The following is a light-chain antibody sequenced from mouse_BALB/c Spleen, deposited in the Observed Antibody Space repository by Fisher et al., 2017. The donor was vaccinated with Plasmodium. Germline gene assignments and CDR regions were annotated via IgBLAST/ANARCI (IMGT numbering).Light chain of an antibody. J-gene: IGKJ5*01. CDR3: QQSNSWPLT. CDR2: YAS. Sequence: DIVLTQTTATLSVTPGDSVSLSCRASQSITKNLHWYQQKSHESPRLLINYASQSISGIPSRFSGSGSGTDFTLSINSVETEDFGMYFCQQSNSWPLTFGAGTKLELK. V-gene: IGKV5-43*01. CDR1: QSITKN.